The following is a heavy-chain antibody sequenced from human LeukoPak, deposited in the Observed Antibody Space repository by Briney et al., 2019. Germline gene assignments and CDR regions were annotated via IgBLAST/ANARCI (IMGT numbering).Heavy chain of an antibody. J-gene: IGHJ4*02. Sequence: SETLSLTCTVSGYPISSGYYWGWIRQPPGKGLEWIGSIYHSGSTYYNPSLKSRVTISLDTSKNQFSLKLSSVTAADTAVYYCAREPYSSGWVDYWGQGTLVTVSS. CDR2: IYHSGST. CDR1: GYPISSGYY. V-gene: IGHV4-38-2*02. D-gene: IGHD6-19*01. CDR3: AREPYSSGWVDY.